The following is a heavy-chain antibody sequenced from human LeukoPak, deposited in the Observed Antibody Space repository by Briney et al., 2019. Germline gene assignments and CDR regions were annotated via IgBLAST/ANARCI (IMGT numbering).Heavy chain of an antibody. V-gene: IGHV4-59*01. D-gene: IGHD2-2*01. CDR2: IYYSGST. CDR1: GGSISSYY. J-gene: IGHJ3*02. CDR3: AGGVYCSSTRCSGGAFDI. Sequence: PSETLSLTCTVSGGSISSYYWSWIRQPPGKGLEWIGYIYYSGSTNYNPSLKSRVTISVDTSKNQFSLKLSSVTAADTAVYYCAGGVYCSSTRCSGGAFDIWGQGTMVTVSS.